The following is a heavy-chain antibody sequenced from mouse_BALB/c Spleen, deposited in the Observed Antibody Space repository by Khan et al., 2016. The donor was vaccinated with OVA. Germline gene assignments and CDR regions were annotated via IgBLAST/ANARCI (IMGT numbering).Heavy chain of an antibody. CDR3: ARTARIKY. CDR1: GYSITSGYG. CDR2: ISYSGST. J-gene: IGHJ2*01. V-gene: IGHV3-2*02. D-gene: IGHD1-2*01. Sequence: EVQLQESGPGLVKPSQSLSLTCTVTGYSITSGYGWNWIRQFPGNKLEWMGYISYSGSTNYNPSLTSRISITRDTSKNQFFLQLNAVTTEDTATYYCARTARIKYWGQGTTLTVSS.